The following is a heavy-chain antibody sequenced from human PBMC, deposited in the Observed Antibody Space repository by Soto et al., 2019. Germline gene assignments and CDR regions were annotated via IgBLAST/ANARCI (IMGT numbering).Heavy chain of an antibody. V-gene: IGHV1-69*13. CDR3: ARDPPVGATGPFFDY. D-gene: IGHD1-26*01. Sequence: SVKVSCKASGGTFSSYAISWVRQAPGQGLEWMGGIIPIFGTANYAQKFQGRVTITADESTSTAYMELSSLRSEDTAVYYCARDPPVGATGPFFDYWGQGTLVTVSS. J-gene: IGHJ4*02. CDR1: GGTFSSYA. CDR2: IIPIFGTA.